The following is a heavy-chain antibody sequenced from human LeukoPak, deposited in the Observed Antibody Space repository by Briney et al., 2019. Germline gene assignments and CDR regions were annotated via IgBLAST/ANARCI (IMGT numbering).Heavy chain of an antibody. J-gene: IGHJ5*02. CDR3: ARGRRDSSGYPLGIRFDP. CDR1: GGSISSYY. D-gene: IGHD3-22*01. V-gene: IGHV4-4*07. CDR2: IYTSGGT. Sequence: PSETLSLTCTVSGGSISSYYWTWIRQPAGKGLEWIGRIYTSGGTNYNPSLNSRVTISVDTSRNQFSLKLSSVTAADTAVYYCARGRRDSSGYPLGIRFDPWGQGTLVTVSS.